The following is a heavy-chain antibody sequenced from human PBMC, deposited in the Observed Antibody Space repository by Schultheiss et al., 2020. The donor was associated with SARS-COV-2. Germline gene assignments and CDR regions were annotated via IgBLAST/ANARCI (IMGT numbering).Heavy chain of an antibody. CDR1: GFTFSSYG. CDR2: ISYDGSNK. J-gene: IGHJ4*02. Sequence: GESLKISCAASGFTFSSYGMHWVRQAPGKGLEWVAVISYDGSNKYYADSVKGRFTISRDNSKNTLYLQMNSLRAEDTAVYYCARDVPAVAGIFDYWGQGTLVTVSS. D-gene: IGHD6-19*01. V-gene: IGHV3-30*19. CDR3: ARDVPAVAGIFDY.